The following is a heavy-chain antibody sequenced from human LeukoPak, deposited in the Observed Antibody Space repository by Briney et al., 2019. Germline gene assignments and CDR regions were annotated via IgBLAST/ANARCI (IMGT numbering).Heavy chain of an antibody. CDR2: IYYSGST. Sequence: SETLSLTCTVSGGSISSYYWSWIRQPPGKGQEWIGYIYYSGSTNYNPSLKSRVTISVDTSKNQFSLKLSSVTAADTAVYYCASNSFDYYGSGSYSVDYWGQGTLVTVSS. CDR3: ASNSFDYYGSGSYSVDY. CDR1: GGSISSYY. J-gene: IGHJ4*02. D-gene: IGHD3-10*01. V-gene: IGHV4-59*12.